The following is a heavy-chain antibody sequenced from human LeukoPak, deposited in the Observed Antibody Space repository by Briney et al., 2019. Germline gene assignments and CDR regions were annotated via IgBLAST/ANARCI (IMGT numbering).Heavy chain of an antibody. CDR3: ARGRVSSSSWSSTYYYYFYMDV. CDR2: IDHTGST. V-gene: IGHV4-59*11. D-gene: IGHD6-13*01. Sequence: PSETLSLTCSVAGDSISIHYWSWIRQPPGKGLEWIGYIDHTGSTNYNPSLNSRVTISRGTSKNHFSLELSSVTAADTAVYFCARGRVSSSSWSSTYYYYFYMDVWGKGATVTVSS. J-gene: IGHJ6*03. CDR1: GDSISIHY.